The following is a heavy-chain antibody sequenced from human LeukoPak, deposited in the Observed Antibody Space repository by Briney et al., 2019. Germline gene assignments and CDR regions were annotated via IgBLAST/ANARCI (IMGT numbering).Heavy chain of an antibody. Sequence: SETLSLTCTVSGGSISTYYWSWIRLPPGKGLGWIGYIYYSGSTNYNPSLKSRVTISVDTSKNQFSLKLSSVTAADTAVYYCERIPGGYSSNWYYFDYWGQGTLVTVSS. CDR3: ERIPGGYSSNWYYFDY. D-gene: IGHD6-13*01. J-gene: IGHJ4*02. V-gene: IGHV4-59*01. CDR1: GGSISTYY. CDR2: IYYSGST.